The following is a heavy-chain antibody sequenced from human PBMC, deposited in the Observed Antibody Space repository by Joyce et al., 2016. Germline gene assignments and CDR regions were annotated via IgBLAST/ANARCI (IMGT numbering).Heavy chain of an antibody. J-gene: IGHJ5*02. CDR2: INEDGSEK. CDR3: TRGSGTGWFDP. Sequence: EVYLVESGGGLVQPGGSLRLSCAASGFSFRYFWMEWVRQAPGKGMGGVAQINEDGSEKNYMDSLRGRFTISRDNAKNSVDLQINSLRVEDTAVYYCTRGSGTGWFDPWGQGTLVTVSS. D-gene: IGHD6-13*01. CDR1: GFSFRYFW. V-gene: IGHV3-7*03.